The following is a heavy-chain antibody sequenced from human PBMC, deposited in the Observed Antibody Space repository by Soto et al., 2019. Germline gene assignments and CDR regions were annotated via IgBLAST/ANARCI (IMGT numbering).Heavy chain of an antibody. D-gene: IGHD2-2*01. CDR1: GGSISSVSYY. Sequence: SETLSLTCSVSGGSISSVSYYWGWIRQPPGKGLERIGSIYYSGSAYYSPSLKSRVTMSVDTSKKQLSMELRSVTAADTAVYYCARLHCNSPNCVPLDPWGQGTLVTVS. CDR2: IYYSGSA. CDR3: ARLHCNSPNCVPLDP. J-gene: IGHJ5*02. V-gene: IGHV4-39*01.